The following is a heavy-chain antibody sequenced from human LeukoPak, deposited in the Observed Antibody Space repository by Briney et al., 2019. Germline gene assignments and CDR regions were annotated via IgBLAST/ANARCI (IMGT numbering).Heavy chain of an antibody. V-gene: IGHV1-2*02. J-gene: IGHJ4*02. CDR2: VNPNSGDT. D-gene: IGHD3-16*01. CDR3: ARDGGLDY. CDR1: GYTFTAYY. Sequence: EASAKVSCKASGYTFTAYYMHWVRQAPGQGLEWMGWVNPNSGDTKNAQKFQGRVTMTRDTSISTVYMELSILTSDDTAIYYCARDGGLDYWGQGTLVTVS.